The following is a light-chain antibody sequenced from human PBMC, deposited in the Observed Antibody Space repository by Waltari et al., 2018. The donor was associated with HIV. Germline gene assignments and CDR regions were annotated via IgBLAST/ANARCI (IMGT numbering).Light chain of an antibody. CDR2: EVS. J-gene: IGLJ1*01. Sequence: QSALTQPPSASGSPGQSVTISCTATSSDVGGYNSVSWYPQRPGKAPQILIYEVSKRPSVVADRVSGSKAGNTASLTVSSLQTEDEGDYYCSSYAGNNSPYVFGTGTTVT. CDR3: SSYAGNNSPYV. CDR1: SSDVGGYNS. V-gene: IGLV2-8*01.